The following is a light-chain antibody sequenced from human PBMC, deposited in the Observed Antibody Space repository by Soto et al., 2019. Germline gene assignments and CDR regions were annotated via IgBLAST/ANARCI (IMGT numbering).Light chain of an antibody. CDR2: KGT. J-gene: IGLJ1*01. CDR1: SDDVGAYNS. V-gene: IGLV2-23*01. CDR3: CSSAPESTYV. Sequence: QSALPQPASVSWSPGQSITISCTVTSDDVGAYNSVSWYQQLPHKAPQVILYKGTQRPSGVSSRFSGSTYGNAASLTISGLQADDEADYFCCSSAPESTYVFGTGTKVTV.